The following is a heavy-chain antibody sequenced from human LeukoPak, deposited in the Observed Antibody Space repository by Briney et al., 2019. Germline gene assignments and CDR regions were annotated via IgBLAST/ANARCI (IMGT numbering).Heavy chain of an antibody. CDR1: GESLNSYY. Sequence: PETLSLTCAVYGESLNSYYWSWVRQPPGEGLEWIGEIYESGTTKYNPSLKSRVTISMVPSKQQFSLSLNSVTAADTAVYYCARGAWATRLGSWGLGTPVIVSS. J-gene: IGHJ4*02. V-gene: IGHV4-34*01. CDR3: ARGAWATRLGS. D-gene: IGHD2-15*01. CDR2: IYESGTT.